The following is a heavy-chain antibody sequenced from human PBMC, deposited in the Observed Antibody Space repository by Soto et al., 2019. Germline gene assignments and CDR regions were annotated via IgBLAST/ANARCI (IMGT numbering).Heavy chain of an antibody. V-gene: IGHV3-7*01. CDR3: ARDVYGSGSYYPYYYYGMDV. J-gene: IGHJ6*02. CDR2: IKQDGSEK. Sequence: GGSLRLSCAASGFTFSSYWMSWVRQAPGKGLEWVVNIKQDGSEKYYVDSVKGRFTISRDNAKNSLYLQMNSLRAEDTAVYYCARDVYGSGSYYPYYYYGMDVWGQGTTVTVSS. D-gene: IGHD3-10*01. CDR1: GFTFSSYW.